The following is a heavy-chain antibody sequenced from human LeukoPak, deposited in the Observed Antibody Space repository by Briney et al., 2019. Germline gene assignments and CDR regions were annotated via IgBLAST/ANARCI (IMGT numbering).Heavy chain of an antibody. CDR1: GGTFSSYA. CDR3: ARGPHLNVVVQNWFDP. D-gene: IGHD2-2*01. Sequence: GASVKVSCKASGGTFSSYAISWVRQAPGQGLEWMGGIIPIFGTANYAQKFQGRVMITADESTSTAYMELSSLRSEDTAVYYCARGPHLNVVVQNWFDPWGQGTLVTVSS. CDR2: IIPIFGTA. J-gene: IGHJ5*02. V-gene: IGHV1-69*13.